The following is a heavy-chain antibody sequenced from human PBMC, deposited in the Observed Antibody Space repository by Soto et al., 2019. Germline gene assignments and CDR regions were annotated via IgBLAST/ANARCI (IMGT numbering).Heavy chain of an antibody. CDR2: IRPDGKEK. Sequence: EVQLVESGGGLVQPGGSLRLSCASSGFTFSSYWMRWVRQAPGKGLEWVANIRPDGKEKYYVDSVKSRFTIYRDNAKNSLHLEMNSLGAEDTAVYYCARDRDWALDYWGQGALVTVSS. J-gene: IGHJ4*02. D-gene: IGHD3-9*01. CDR1: GFTFSSYW. CDR3: ARDRDWALDY. V-gene: IGHV3-7*03.